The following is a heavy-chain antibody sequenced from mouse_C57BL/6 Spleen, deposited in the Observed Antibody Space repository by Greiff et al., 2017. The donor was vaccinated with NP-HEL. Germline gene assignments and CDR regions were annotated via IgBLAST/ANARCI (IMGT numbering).Heavy chain of an antibody. D-gene: IGHD1-1*01. CDR1: GFTFSDYG. CDR3: ARNYYGSSDGGWYFDV. V-gene: IGHV5-17*01. J-gene: IGHJ1*03. CDR2: ISSGSSTI. Sequence: EVQLVESGGGLVKPGGSLKLSCAASGFTFSDYGMHWVRQAPEKGLEWVAYISSGSSTIYYADTVKGRFTISRDNAKNTLFLQMTSLRSEDTAMYYCARNYYGSSDGGWYFDVWGTGTTVTVSS.